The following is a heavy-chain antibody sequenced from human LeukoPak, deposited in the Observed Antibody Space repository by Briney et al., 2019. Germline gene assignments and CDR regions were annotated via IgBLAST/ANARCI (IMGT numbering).Heavy chain of an antibody. CDR2: ISSSGSTI. V-gene: IGHV3-48*04. Sequence: PGGSLRLSCAASGFTFSSYAMSWVRQAPGKGLEWVSYISSSGSTIYYADSVKGRFTISRDNAKNSLYLQMNSLRAEDTAVYYCARPMRRSDWFDPWGQGTLVTVSS. CDR1: GFTFSSYA. D-gene: IGHD5-24*01. J-gene: IGHJ5*02. CDR3: ARPMRRSDWFDP.